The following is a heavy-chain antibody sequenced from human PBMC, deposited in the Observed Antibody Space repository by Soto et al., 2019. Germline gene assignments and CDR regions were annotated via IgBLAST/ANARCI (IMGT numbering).Heavy chain of an antibody. CDR2: IKSKPAGGTT. D-gene: IGHD4-17*01. V-gene: IGHV3-15*01. J-gene: IGHJ6*02. CDR1: GFTFSNAW. CDR3: TTDFATVDYYYYGMDV. Sequence: EVQLVESGGGLVKPGGSLRLSCAASGFTFSNAWMSWVLQAPGKGLEWVGRIKSKPAGGTTDYAAPVKGRFTISRDDSKNTLYLQMNSLKTEDTAVYYCTTDFATVDYYYYGMDVWGQGTTVTVSS.